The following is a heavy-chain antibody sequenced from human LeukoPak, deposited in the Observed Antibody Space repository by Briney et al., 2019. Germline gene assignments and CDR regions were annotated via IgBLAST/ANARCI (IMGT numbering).Heavy chain of an antibody. J-gene: IGHJ6*02. CDR3: ARVGYYGSGSYHYYYGMDV. D-gene: IGHD3-10*01. CDR2: ISAYNGNT. V-gene: IGHV1-18*01. CDR1: GYTFTSYG. Sequence: ASVKVSCKASGYTFTSYGISWVRQAPGQGLEWMGWISAYNGNTNYAQKLQGRVTMTTDTSTSTAYMELRSLRSDDTAVYYCARVGYYGSGSYHYYYGMDVWGQGTTVTVSS.